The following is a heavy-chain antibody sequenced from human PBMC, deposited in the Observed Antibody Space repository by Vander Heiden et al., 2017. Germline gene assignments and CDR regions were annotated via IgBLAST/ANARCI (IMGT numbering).Heavy chain of an antibody. CDR3: ASVRYSGNCYFDY. V-gene: IGHV3-21*04. CDR1: GFTVSSYS. CDR2: ISSSSSYI. Sequence: EVQLVEPGGGLVKSGGSLSLSCPASGFTVSSYSMNWVRQAPGKGLEWVSSISSSSSYIYYADSVKGGFTLSRDNAKNSLNLQMNSLRVEDTAVYYCASVRYSGNCYFDYWGQGILVTVSS. D-gene: IGHD1-26*01. J-gene: IGHJ4*02.